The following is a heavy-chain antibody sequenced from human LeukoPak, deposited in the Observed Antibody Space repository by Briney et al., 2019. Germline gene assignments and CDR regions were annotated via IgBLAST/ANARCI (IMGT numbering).Heavy chain of an antibody. V-gene: IGHV4-59*01. Sequence: SETLSLTRTVSGDSISTYYWSWIRQPPGKGLEWIGYIYYRVTSDYNPSLKSRVTMSVDMSTRQISLKLSSVTAADTAVCYCARAVGGDGSGSLWGPGTLVTVSS. J-gene: IGHJ4*02. CDR2: IYYRVTS. CDR3: ARAVGGDGSGSL. D-gene: IGHD3-10*01. CDR1: GDSISTYY.